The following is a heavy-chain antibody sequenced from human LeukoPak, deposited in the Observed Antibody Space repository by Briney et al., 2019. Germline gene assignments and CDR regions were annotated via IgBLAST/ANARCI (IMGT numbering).Heavy chain of an antibody. J-gene: IGHJ3*02. Sequence: WETLSLTCAVSGYSISSGYYCGWIRQPPGKGLEWIGSIYHSGSTYYNPSLKSRVTISVDTSKNQFSLKLSSVTAADTAVYYCARPSYDSSGYEDAFDIWGQGTMVTVSS. V-gene: IGHV4-38-2*01. CDR2: IYHSGST. CDR1: GYSISSGYY. CDR3: ARPSYDSSGYEDAFDI. D-gene: IGHD3-22*01.